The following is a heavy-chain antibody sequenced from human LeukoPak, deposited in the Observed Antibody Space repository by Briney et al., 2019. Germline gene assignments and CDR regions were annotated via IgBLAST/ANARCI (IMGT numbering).Heavy chain of an antibody. J-gene: IGHJ4*02. V-gene: IGHV3-21*01. Sequence: GGSLRLSCAASGFTFSSYSMNWVRQAPGKGLEWVSSISSSSSSYIYYADSVKGRFTISRDNAKNSLYLQMNSLRAEDTAVYYCARGALPHYYDSSGYYYYFDYWGQGTLVTVSS. CDR2: ISSSSSSYI. CDR3: ARGALPHYYDSSGYYYYFDY. CDR1: GFTFSSYS. D-gene: IGHD3-22*01.